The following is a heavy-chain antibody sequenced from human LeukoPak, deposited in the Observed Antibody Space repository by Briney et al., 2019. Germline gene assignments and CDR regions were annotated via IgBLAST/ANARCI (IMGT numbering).Heavy chain of an antibody. CDR2: INPSGGST. Sequence: ASVTVSCKASGYTFTSYYMHWVRQAPGQGLEWMGIINPSGGSTSYAQKFQGRVTMTRDTSTSTVYMELSSLRSEDTAVYYCAREYSSGWDFDYWGQGTLVTVSS. J-gene: IGHJ4*02. D-gene: IGHD6-19*01. V-gene: IGHV1-46*01. CDR1: GYTFTSYY. CDR3: AREYSSGWDFDY.